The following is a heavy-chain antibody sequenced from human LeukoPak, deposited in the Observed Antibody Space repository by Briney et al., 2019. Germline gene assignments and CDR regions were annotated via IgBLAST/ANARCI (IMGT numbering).Heavy chain of an antibody. CDR2: IYHSGST. J-gene: IGHJ3*02. V-gene: IGHV4-38-2*01. Sequence: TETLSLTCAVSGYSISSGYYWGWIRQPPGKGLEWIGSIYHSGSTYYNPSLKSRVTISVDTSKNQFSLKLSSVTAANTAVYYCARLDIVVVPAAIVIHDAFDIWGQGTMVTVSS. D-gene: IGHD2-2*02. CDR1: GYSISSGYY. CDR3: ARLDIVVVPAAIVIHDAFDI.